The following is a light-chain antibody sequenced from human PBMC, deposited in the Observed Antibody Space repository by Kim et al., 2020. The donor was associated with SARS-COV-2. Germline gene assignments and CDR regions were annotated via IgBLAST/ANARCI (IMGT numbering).Light chain of an antibody. CDR3: QAWDPSTTYV. CDR2: QDN. V-gene: IGLV3-1*01. Sequence: SYELTQPPSVSVSPGQTASITCSGDKLGDKHACWYQQKSGQSPVLVIYQDNKRPSGIPERFSGSNSGNTATLTISGTQAMDEADYYCQAWDPSTTYVFGT. J-gene: IGLJ1*01. CDR1: KLGDKH.